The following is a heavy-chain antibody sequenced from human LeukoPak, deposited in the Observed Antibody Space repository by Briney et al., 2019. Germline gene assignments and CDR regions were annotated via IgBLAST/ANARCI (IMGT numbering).Heavy chain of an antibody. Sequence: PSETLSLTCAVYGGTFSGYYLSWIRQPPGKGLEWIGEINHSGSTNYNPSLKIRVTISVDTSKNQFSLKLSSVTAADTAVYYCARIGYCSSTSCADPWGQGTLVTVSS. CDR1: GGTFSGYY. CDR3: ARIGYCSSTSCADP. J-gene: IGHJ5*02. V-gene: IGHV4-34*01. D-gene: IGHD2-2*01. CDR2: INHSGST.